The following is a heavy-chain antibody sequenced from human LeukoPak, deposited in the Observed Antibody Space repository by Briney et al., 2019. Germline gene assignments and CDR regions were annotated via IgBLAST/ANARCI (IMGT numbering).Heavy chain of an antibody. CDR1: GGSISSGGYY. CDR2: IYYSGST. J-gene: IGHJ4*02. CDR3: AREIGSGSGFDY. D-gene: IGHD3-10*01. V-gene: IGHV4-31*03. Sequence: SETLSLTCTVSGGSISSGGYYWSWIRQHPGKGLEWIGYIYYSGSTYYNPSLKSRVTISVDTSKNQFSLKLSSVAAADTAVYYCAREIGSGSGFDYWGQGTLVTVSS.